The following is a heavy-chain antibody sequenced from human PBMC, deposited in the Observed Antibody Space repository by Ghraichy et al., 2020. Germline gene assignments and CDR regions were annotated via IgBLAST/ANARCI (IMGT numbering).Heavy chain of an antibody. CDR2: INHSGYT. D-gene: IGHD1-1*01. V-gene: IGHV4-34*01. CDR3: ARGQTGMIANYYFFGMDV. J-gene: IGHJ6*02. Sequence: SETLSLTCAVYGGSFSDYYWNWIRQPPGKGLEWIGEINHSGYTNYNPSLKSRVTISVDTSKKKFSLKLSSVSAADTAVYYFARGQTGMIANYYFFGMDVWGQGTTVTVSS. CDR1: GGSFSDYY.